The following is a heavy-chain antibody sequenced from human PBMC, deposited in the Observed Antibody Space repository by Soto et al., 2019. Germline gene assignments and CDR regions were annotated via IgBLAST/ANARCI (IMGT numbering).Heavy chain of an antibody. CDR1: GFTFSSYA. CDR2: ISYDGSNK. J-gene: IGHJ5*02. D-gene: IGHD2-2*01. Sequence: GGSLRLSCAASGFTFSSYAMHWVRQAPGKGLEWVAVISYDGSNKYYADSVRGRFTISRDNSKNTLYLQMNSLRAEDTAVYYCATGSSDVIIVPGGDPWGQGTLVTVSS. V-gene: IGHV3-30-3*01. CDR3: ATGSSDVIIVPGGDP.